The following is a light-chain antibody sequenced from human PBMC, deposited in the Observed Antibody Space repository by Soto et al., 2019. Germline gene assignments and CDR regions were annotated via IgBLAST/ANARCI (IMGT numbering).Light chain of an antibody. V-gene: IGKV1-39*01. CDR3: QQSYSTPLT. J-gene: IGKJ4*01. CDR2: AAS. Sequence: DIQMTPSPSSLSASVGDRVTITCRASQSISSYLNWYQQKPGKAPKVLIYAASSLQSGVPSRFSGSGSGTDLTLTISSLQPEDFATYYCQQSYSTPLTFGGGTKV. CDR1: QSISSY.